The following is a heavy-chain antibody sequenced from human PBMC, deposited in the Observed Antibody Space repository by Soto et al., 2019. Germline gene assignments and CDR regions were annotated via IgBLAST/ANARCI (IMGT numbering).Heavy chain of an antibody. Sequence: QVQLVQSGAEVKKPGSSVKVSCKASGGTFSSYAINWVRQAPGQGLEWMGGIIRIFGTPDYAQRFQGRVTITADESTSTAYMELSSLRSEDTAVYYCARQGSNESSYYGMDVWGQGTTVTVSS. V-gene: IGHV1-69*12. J-gene: IGHJ6*02. CDR1: GGTFSSYA. D-gene: IGHD3-10*01. CDR3: ARQGSNESSYYGMDV. CDR2: IIRIFGTP.